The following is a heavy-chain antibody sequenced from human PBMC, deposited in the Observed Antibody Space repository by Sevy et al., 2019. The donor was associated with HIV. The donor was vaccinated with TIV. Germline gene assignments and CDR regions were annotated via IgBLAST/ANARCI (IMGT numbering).Heavy chain of an antibody. D-gene: IGHD3-22*01. CDR3: ARGNSGSFDY. Sequence: GGSLRLSCAASGFTFSSYGMHWVRQAPGKGLEWVANIKQDESEKYYVASVKGRFTISRDNVKNSLYLQMNSLRPEDTAVYYCARGNSGSFDYWGQGTLVTVSS. CDR1: GFTFSSYG. V-gene: IGHV3-7*04. J-gene: IGHJ4*02. CDR2: IKQDESEK.